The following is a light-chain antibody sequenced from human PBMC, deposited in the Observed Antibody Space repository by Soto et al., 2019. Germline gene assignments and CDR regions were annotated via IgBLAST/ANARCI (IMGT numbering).Light chain of an antibody. V-gene: IGKV1-5*01. J-gene: IGKJ1*01. Sequence: DIQMTQSPSTLSASVGDRVTITCRASQSISSWLAWYQQKPGKTPKLLIYDVSILESGVPSRFSGSGSGTEFTLTISSLQADDFATYYCQQYNTFWTFGQGTKVDIK. CDR3: QQYNTFWT. CDR1: QSISSW. CDR2: DVS.